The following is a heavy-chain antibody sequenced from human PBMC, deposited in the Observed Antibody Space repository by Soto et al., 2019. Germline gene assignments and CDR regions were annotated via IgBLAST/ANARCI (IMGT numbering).Heavy chain of an antibody. J-gene: IGHJ4*02. CDR3: TTDLADYGGNSGDY. V-gene: IGHV3-15*07. CDR1: GFTFSNAW. D-gene: IGHD4-17*01. CDR2: IKSKTDGGTT. Sequence: GGSLRLSCAASGFTFSNAWMNWVRQAPGKGLEWVGRIKSKTDGGTTDYAAPVKGRFTISRDDSKNTLYLQMNSLKTEDTAVYYCTTDLADYGGNSGDYWGQGTLVTVSS.